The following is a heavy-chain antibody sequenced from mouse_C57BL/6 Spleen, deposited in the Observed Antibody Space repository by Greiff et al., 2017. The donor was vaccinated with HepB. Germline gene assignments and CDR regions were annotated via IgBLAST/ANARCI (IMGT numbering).Heavy chain of an antibody. D-gene: IGHD2-4*01. CDR1: GFSFNTYA. CDR3: VRDDYGRFFV. Sequence: EVQVVESGGGLVQPKGSLKLSCAASGFSFNTYAMNWVRQAPGKGLEWVARIRSKSNNYATYYADSVKDRFTISRDDSESMLYLQMNNLKTEDTAMYYCVRDDYGRFFVWGTGTTVTVSS. V-gene: IGHV10-1*01. J-gene: IGHJ1*03. CDR2: IRSKSNNYAT.